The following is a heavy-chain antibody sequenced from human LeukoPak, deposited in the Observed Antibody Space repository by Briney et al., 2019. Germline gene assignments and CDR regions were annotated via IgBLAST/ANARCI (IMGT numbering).Heavy chain of an antibody. J-gene: IGHJ6*02. CDR1: GGSFSGYY. D-gene: IGHD6-13*01. CDR3: ARGSDSSSWSYGMDV. Sequence: SETLSLTCAVYGGSFSGYYWSCIRQPPGKGLEWIGEINHSGSTNYNPSLKSRVTISVDTSKNQFSLKLSSVTAADTAVYYCARGSDSSSWSYGMDVWGQGTTVTVSS. CDR2: INHSGST. V-gene: IGHV4-34*01.